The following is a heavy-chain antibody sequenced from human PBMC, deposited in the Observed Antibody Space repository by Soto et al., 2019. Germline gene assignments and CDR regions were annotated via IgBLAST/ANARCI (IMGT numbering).Heavy chain of an antibody. V-gene: IGHV5-10-1*04. Sequence: GESLKISCKGSGYSFAGYWITWVRQKPGKGLEWMGRIDPSDSQTYYSPSFQGKVTISADKSITTAYLQWSSLKAADTAMYYCVRSGTSSGRFSDYWGQGTLVTVSS. J-gene: IGHJ4*02. CDR2: IDPSDSQT. D-gene: IGHD2-15*01. CDR1: GYSFAGYW. CDR3: VRSGTSSGRFSDY.